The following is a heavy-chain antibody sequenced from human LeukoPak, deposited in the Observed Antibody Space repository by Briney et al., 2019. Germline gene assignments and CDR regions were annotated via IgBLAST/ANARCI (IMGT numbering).Heavy chain of an antibody. D-gene: IGHD5-24*01. CDR2: VIDSVRT. V-gene: IGHV4-59*11. Sequence: SETLSLTCTVSGASISSHYWSWLRQPPGKGLEWIGYVIDSVRTKDNPSLQSRLTLSADTSKNEFSLRLSSVTAADTAVYYCARVGGYNSPLEYWGQGTLVTVSS. CDR3: ARVGGYNSPLEY. CDR1: GASISSHY. J-gene: IGHJ4*02.